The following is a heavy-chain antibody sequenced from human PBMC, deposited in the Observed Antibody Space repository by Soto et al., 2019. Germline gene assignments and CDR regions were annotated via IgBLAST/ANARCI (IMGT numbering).Heavy chain of an antibody. Sequence: GGSLRLSCAASGFTFSSYAMSWVRQAPGKGLEWVSAISGSGGSTYYADSVKGRFTTSRDNSKNTLYLQMNSLRAEDTAVYYCARDNLEWLSPPPHYYYGMDVWGQGTTVTVSS. CDR1: GFTFSSYA. CDR2: ISGSGGST. V-gene: IGHV3-23*01. D-gene: IGHD3-3*01. J-gene: IGHJ6*02. CDR3: ARDNLEWLSPPPHYYYGMDV.